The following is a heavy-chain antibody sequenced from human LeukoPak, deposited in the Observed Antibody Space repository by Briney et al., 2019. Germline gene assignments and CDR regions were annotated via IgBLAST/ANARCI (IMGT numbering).Heavy chain of an antibody. J-gene: IGHJ4*02. Sequence: QPGGSLRLSCAASGFTVSNYYMSWVRQAPGKGLEWVSVIHSGGTTNYADSVKGRFTISRDSSKNTLDLQMNSLRAEDTAVYYCARPLGRSPIAAAANDGFDYWGQGTLVTVSS. CDR2: IHSGGTT. CDR1: GFTVSNYY. V-gene: IGHV3-53*01. CDR3: ARPLGRSPIAAAANDGFDY. D-gene: IGHD6-13*01.